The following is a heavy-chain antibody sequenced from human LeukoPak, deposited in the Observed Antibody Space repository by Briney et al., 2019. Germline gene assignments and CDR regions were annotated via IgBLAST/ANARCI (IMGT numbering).Heavy chain of an antibody. CDR1: GGSISSGGYY. V-gene: IGHV4-31*03. CDR3: ARARPLSSTVTLYGMDV. D-gene: IGHD4-11*01. CDR2: IYYSGST. Sequence: SETLSLTCTVSGGSISSGGYYWSWIRQHPGKGLEWIGYIYYSGSTYYNPSLKSRVTISVDTSKNQFSLKLSSVTAADTAVYYCARARPLSSTVTLYGMDVWGQGTTVTVSS. J-gene: IGHJ6*02.